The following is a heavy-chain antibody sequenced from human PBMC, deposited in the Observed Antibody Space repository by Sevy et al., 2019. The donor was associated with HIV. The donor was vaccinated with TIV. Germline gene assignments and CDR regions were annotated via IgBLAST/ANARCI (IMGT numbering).Heavy chain of an antibody. J-gene: IGHJ3*02. CDR1: GFTFSSYS. D-gene: IGHD6-6*01. CDR3: ARGVQTYDAFDI. Sequence: GGSLRHSCAASGFTFSSYSMNWVRQAPGKGLEWVSSISGISNYIYYADSVKGRFSISRDNAKNSLYLQMNSLRAEDTAIYYCARGVQTYDAFDIWGQGTMVTVSS. V-gene: IGHV3-21*01. CDR2: ISGISNYI.